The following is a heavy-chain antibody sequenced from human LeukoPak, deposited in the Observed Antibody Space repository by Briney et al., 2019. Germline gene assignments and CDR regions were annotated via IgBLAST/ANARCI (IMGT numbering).Heavy chain of an antibody. Sequence: SETLSLTCAVYGGSFSGYYWSWIRQPPGKGLEWIGEINHSGSTNCNPSLKSRVTISVDTSKNQFSLKLSSVTAADTAVYYCARRICRGGSCYSIDYWGQGTLVTVSS. CDR1: GGSFSGYY. J-gene: IGHJ4*02. V-gene: IGHV4-34*01. D-gene: IGHD2-15*01. CDR3: ARRICRGGSCYSIDY. CDR2: INHSGST.